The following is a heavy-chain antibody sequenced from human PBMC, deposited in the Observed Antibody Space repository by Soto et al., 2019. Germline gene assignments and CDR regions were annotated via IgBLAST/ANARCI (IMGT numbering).Heavy chain of an antibody. Sequence: EVQLVESGGGLVQPGGSLRLSCAASGFTFSSYDMHWVRQATGKGLEWVSAIGNAGDTYYPGSVKGRFTISRENAKNSLYLQMNSLRAGDTAVYYCARGPRPYSSSWGYFDYWGQGTLVTVSS. CDR1: GFTFSSYD. D-gene: IGHD6-13*01. CDR3: ARGPRPYSSSWGYFDY. V-gene: IGHV3-13*04. J-gene: IGHJ4*02. CDR2: IGNAGDT.